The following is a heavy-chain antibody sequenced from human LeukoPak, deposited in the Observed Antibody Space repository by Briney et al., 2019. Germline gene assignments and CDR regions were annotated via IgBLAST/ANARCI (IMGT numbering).Heavy chain of an antibody. V-gene: IGHV3-7*01. CDR2: IKHDGSAE. Sequence: PGGSLRLSCAASGFTFSNYWMSWVRQAPGKGLEWVANIKHDGSAEKYADSLKGRFTISRDNAKNSLYLQMNSLRAEDTAVYYCVRDYPAVTPYWGQGTLVTVSS. CDR1: GFTFSNYW. D-gene: IGHD4-23*01. CDR3: VRDYPAVTPY. J-gene: IGHJ4*02.